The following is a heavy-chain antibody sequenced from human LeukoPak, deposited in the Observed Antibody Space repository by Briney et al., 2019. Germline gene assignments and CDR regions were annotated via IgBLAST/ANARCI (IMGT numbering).Heavy chain of an antibody. Sequence: SETLSLTCTVSGGSISSYYWSWIRQPPGKGLEWIGYIYYSGSTYYNPSLKSRVTISVDTSKNQFSLKLSSVTAADTAVYYCARTIFGTVYYFDYWGQGTLVTVSS. V-gene: IGHV4-59*12. CDR2: IYYSGST. CDR3: ARTIFGTVYYFDY. J-gene: IGHJ4*02. D-gene: IGHD3-3*01. CDR1: GGSISSYY.